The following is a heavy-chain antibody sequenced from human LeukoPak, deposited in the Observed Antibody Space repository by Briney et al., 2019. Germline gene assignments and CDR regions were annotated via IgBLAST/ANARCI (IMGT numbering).Heavy chain of an antibody. CDR3: AREAAVAGTDYYGMDV. D-gene: IGHD6-19*01. CDR1: GCSISSGSYY. V-gene: IGHV4-61*02. J-gene: IGHJ6*02. CDR2: IYTSGST. Sequence: SQTLSLTCTVSGCSISSGSYYWSWIRQPAGKGLEWIGRIYTSGSTNYNPSLKSRVTISVDTSKNQFSLKLSSVTAADTAVYYCAREAAVAGTDYYGMDVWGQGTTVTVSS.